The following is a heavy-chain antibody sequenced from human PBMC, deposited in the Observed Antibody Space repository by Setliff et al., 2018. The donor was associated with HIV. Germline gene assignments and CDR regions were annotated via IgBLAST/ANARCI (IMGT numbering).Heavy chain of an antibody. CDR2: IYYSGST. CDR1: GGSISSRSPYY. D-gene: IGHD1-20*01. V-gene: IGHV4-39*07. Sequence: SETLSLTCSVSGGSISSRSPYYWGWIRQPPGKGLEWIGSIYYSGSTYYNPSLKSRVTILVDTSKKQLSLKMSSVTAADTAVYYCASLYNWNPRGGVGGAFDIWGQGTMVTVSS. J-gene: IGHJ3*02. CDR3: ASLYNWNPRGGVGGAFDI.